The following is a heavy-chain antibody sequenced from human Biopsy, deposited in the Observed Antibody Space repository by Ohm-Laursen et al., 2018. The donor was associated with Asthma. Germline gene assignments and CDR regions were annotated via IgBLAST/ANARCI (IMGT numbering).Heavy chain of an antibody. Sequence: SVKASCKSLGGTFNTYVIGWARQAPGQGLEWTGGINSVFGTTTYPQKIQDRVTITADDSTSTVYMELSSLRSEDTAVYYCARKAGSCISRTCYSLDFWGQGTLVTVSS. V-gene: IGHV1-69*13. CDR1: GGTFNTYV. CDR2: INSVFGTT. J-gene: IGHJ4*02. CDR3: ARKAGSCISRTCYSLDF. D-gene: IGHD2-2*01.